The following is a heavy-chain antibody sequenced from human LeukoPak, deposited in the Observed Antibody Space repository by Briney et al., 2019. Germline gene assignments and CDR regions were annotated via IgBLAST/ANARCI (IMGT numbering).Heavy chain of an antibody. CDR1: GFTFDDYA. CDR2: ISWNSGSI. CDR3: ARDGHYDILTGYFQD. D-gene: IGHD3-9*01. V-gene: IGHV3-9*01. J-gene: IGHJ1*01. Sequence: GGSLRLSCAASGFTFDDYAMHWVRQAPGKGLEWVSGISWNSGSIRYADSVKGRFTISRDNAKNSLYLQMNSLGAEDTAVYYCARDGHYDILTGYFQDWGQGTLVTVSS.